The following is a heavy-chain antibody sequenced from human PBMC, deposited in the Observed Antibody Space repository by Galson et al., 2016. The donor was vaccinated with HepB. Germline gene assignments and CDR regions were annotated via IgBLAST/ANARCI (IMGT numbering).Heavy chain of an antibody. J-gene: IGHJ4*02. CDR2: IYYSGST. CDR1: GGSISSSSYY. CDR3: ASMVRGGTIYY. V-gene: IGHV4-39*01. D-gene: IGHD3-10*01. Sequence: SETLSLTCTVSGGSISSSSYYWGWIRQPPGKGLEWIGSIYYSGSTYYNPSLKSRVTISVDPSKNQFSLKLSPVTAADTAVYYCASMVRGGTIYYWGQGTLVTVSS.